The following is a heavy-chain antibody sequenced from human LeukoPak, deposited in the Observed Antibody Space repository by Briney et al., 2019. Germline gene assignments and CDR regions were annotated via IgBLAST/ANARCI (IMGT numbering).Heavy chain of an antibody. D-gene: IGHD6-13*01. CDR3: AREAAAGSMDV. CDR1: GGSISSYY. V-gene: IGHV4-59*01. Sequence: PSETLSLTCTVSGGSISSYYWSWIRQPPGKGLEWIGYIYYSGSTNYNPSLKSRVTISVDTSKNQFSLKLSSVTAADTAVYYCAREAAAGSMDVRGQGTTVTVSS. J-gene: IGHJ6*02. CDR2: IYYSGST.